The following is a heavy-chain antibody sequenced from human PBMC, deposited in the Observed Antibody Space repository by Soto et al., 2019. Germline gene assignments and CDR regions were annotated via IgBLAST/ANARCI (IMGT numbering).Heavy chain of an antibody. D-gene: IGHD6-6*01. CDR3: ARASSGYYYYYGMDV. CDR1: GGSFSVYY. Sequence: SETLSLTCAVYGGSFSVYYWSWIRHPPGKGLEWIGEINHSGSTNYNPSLKSRVTISVDTSKNQFSLKLSSVTAADTAVYYCARASSGYYYYYGMDVWGQGTTVTVSS. J-gene: IGHJ6*02. CDR2: INHSGST. V-gene: IGHV4-34*01.